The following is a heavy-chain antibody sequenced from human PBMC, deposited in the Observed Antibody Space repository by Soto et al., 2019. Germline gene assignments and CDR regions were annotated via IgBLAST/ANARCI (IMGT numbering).Heavy chain of an antibody. CDR3: ARTGGGMAARPLEY. CDR1: GYMITTYG. J-gene: IGHJ4*02. CDR2: ISAYNGNK. D-gene: IGHD6-6*01. V-gene: IGHV1-18*04. Sequence: QVQLVQSGGEVKKPGASVEVSCRTSGYMITTYGMSWVRQAPGQGLEWMAWISAYNGNKKYAQKFQGRVTMTTDTSTSTVSMELRNLTSDDTGTYFCARTGGGMAARPLEYWGQGTLVTVSS.